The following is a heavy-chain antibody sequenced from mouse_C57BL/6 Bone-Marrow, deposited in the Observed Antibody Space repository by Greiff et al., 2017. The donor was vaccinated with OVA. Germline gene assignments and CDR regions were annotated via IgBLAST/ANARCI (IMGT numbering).Heavy chain of an antibody. CDR2: INPYNGGT. V-gene: IGHV1-19*01. J-gene: IGHJ1*03. Sequence: EVKVVESGPVLVKPGASVKMSCKASGYTFTDYYMNWVKQSHGKSLEWIGVINPYNGGTSYNQKFKGKATLTVDKSSSTAYMELNSLTSEDSAVYYCARWLEVWGTGTTVTVSS. CDR3: ARWLEV. CDR1: GYTFTDYY. D-gene: IGHD2-2*01.